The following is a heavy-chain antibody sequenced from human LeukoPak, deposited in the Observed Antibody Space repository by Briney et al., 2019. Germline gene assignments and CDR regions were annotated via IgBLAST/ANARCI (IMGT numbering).Heavy chain of an antibody. CDR3: ARDFDY. CDR2: ISSSSSTV. CDR1: GFTFSSFE. Sequence: GGSLRLSCAASGFTFSSFEMNWVRQGPGKGLEWVSYISSSSSTVYYADSVKGRFTISRDNAKNSLYLQMNSLRAEDTAVYYCARDFDYWGQGTLVTVSS. J-gene: IGHJ4*02. V-gene: IGHV3-48*03.